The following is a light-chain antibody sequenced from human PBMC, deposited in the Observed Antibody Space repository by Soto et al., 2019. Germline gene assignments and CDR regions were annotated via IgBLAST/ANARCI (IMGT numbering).Light chain of an antibody. CDR3: QMYGSSPPWT. J-gene: IGKJ1*01. CDR1: QSVSST. CDR2: GAS. Sequence: VMTKSAAALSVSPGERATLSCRASQSVSSTLSWYQQKPGQAPRLLISGASSRATCIPDRFSGSGSGTDFTLTISRLEPEDFAVYYCQMYGSSPPWTFGQGTKVDIK. V-gene: IGKV3-20*01.